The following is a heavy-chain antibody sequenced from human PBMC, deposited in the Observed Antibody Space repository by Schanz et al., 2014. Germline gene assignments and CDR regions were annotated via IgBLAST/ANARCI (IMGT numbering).Heavy chain of an antibody. Sequence: QVQLVESGGGLVKPGGSLRLSCAASGFTFSSYYMSWIRQAPGKGLEWVSSIISTGGTIYYADSVKGRFTISRDNAKNSLYLQMNSLRAEDTGVYYCARGREVVAKSFDVWGQGTMVTVSS. D-gene: IGHD3-22*01. V-gene: IGHV3-11*04. J-gene: IGHJ3*01. CDR3: ARGREVVAKSFDV. CDR1: GFTFSSYY. CDR2: IISTGGTI.